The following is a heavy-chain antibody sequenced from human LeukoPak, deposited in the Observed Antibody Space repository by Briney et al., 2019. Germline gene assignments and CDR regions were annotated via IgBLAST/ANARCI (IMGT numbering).Heavy chain of an antibody. CDR3: ARGLSSGYPTPLDV. CDR2: IYTSGST. CDR1: GGSISSGSYY. Sequence: PSQTLSLTCTVSGGSISSGSYYWSWIRQPAGKGLEWIGRIYTSGSTNYNPSLKSRVTISVDTSKNQFSLKLSSVTAADTAVYYCARGLSSGYPTPLDVWGKGTTVTVSS. D-gene: IGHD3-22*01. J-gene: IGHJ6*04. V-gene: IGHV4-61*02.